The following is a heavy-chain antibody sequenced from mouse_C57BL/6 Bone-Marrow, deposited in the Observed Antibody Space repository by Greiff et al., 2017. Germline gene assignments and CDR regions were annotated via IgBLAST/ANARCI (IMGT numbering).Heavy chain of an antibody. V-gene: IGHV1-81*01. J-gene: IGHJ2*01. Sequence: QFQLQQSGAELARPGASVKLSCKASGYTFTSYGISWVKQRTGQGLEWIGEIYPRSGNTYYNEKFKGKATLTADKSSSTAYMELRSLTSEDSAVYFCAREMITQYYFDYWGQGTTLTVSS. CDR2: IYPRSGNT. CDR1: GYTFTSYG. D-gene: IGHD2-4*01. CDR3: AREMITQYYFDY.